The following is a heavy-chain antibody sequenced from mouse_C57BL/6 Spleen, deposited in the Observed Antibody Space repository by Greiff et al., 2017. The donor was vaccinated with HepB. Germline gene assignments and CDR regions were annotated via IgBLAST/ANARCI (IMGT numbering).Heavy chain of an antibody. CDR3: ARSDSNYVYYAMDY. J-gene: IGHJ4*01. CDR2: IDPNSGGT. CDR1: GYTFTSYW. Sequence: QVQLQQPGAELVKPGASVKLSCKASGYTFTSYWMHWVKQRPGRGLEWIGRIDPNSGGTKYNEKFKSKATLTVDKPASTAYRQLSSLTSEDSAVYYCARSDSNYVYYAMDYWGQGTSVTVAS. D-gene: IGHD2-5*01. V-gene: IGHV1-72*01.